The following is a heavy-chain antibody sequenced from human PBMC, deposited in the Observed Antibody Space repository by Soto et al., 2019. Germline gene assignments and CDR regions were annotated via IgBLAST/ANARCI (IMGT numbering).Heavy chain of an antibody. Sequence: QVHLVQSGAEVKKPGASVKVSCKASGYTFTSYGITWVRQAPGQGLEWMGWISAHNGNTDYAQKLQGRVIVTRDTSTSTAYMELRILRSDDTAVYYYARGRYGDYWGQGALVTVSS. D-gene: IGHD1-1*01. CDR2: ISAHNGNT. J-gene: IGHJ4*02. CDR1: GYTFTSYG. CDR3: ARGRYGDY. V-gene: IGHV1-18*01.